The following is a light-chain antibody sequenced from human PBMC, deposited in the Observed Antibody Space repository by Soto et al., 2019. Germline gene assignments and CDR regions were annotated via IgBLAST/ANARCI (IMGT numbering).Light chain of an antibody. V-gene: IGLV2-14*01. CDR2: GVT. Sequence: QSVVTQPASVSLSPGQSITISCTGTSSDIGAYNYVSWYQQYPGKAPKLMIYGVTNRPSGVSNRFSGSKTGNTASLTIPGLQAEDEADYYCFSHRSGDSHVFGTGTKVTVL. J-gene: IGLJ1*01. CDR3: FSHRSGDSHV. CDR1: SSDIGAYNY.